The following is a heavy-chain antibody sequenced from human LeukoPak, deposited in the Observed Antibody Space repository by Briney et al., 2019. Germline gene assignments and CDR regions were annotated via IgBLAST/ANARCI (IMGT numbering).Heavy chain of an antibody. CDR2: INPNSGDT. V-gene: IGHV1-2*06. CDR3: ARDYCSSTSCLFDY. Sequence: ASVKVSCKASGYTFTGYHMHWVRQAPGQGLEWMGRINPNSGDTNYAQKFQGRVAMTRDTSISTAFMELTRLRSGDTAVYYCARDYCSSTSCLFDYWGQGTLVTVSS. CDR1: GYTFTGYH. D-gene: IGHD2-2*01. J-gene: IGHJ4*02.